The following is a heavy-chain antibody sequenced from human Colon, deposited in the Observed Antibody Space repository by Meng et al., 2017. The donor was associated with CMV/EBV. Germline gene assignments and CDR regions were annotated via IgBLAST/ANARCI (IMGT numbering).Heavy chain of an antibody. Sequence: GGSLRLSCAASGFTFTGHALNWVRQAPGQGLEWVSGISGGYPSTLYHDSVKGRFIISRDNSKNTVYLQINSLRAEDTAIYYCARAPWSAAATGYFDSWGQGAQVTVSS. CDR1: GFTFTGHA. D-gene: IGHD1-1*01. CDR2: ISGGYPST. V-gene: IGHV3-23*01. CDR3: ARAPWSAAATGYFDS. J-gene: IGHJ4*02.